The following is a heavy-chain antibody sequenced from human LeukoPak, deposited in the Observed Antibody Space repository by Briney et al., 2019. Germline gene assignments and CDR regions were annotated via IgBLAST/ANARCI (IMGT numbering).Heavy chain of an antibody. V-gene: IGHV4-39*01. CDR2: IYYSGST. J-gene: IGHJ4*02. CDR1: GGSISSRTYY. D-gene: IGHD1-1*01. Sequence: KPSETLSLTCTVSGGSISSRTYYWGWIRQPPGKGLEWIGTIYYSGSTYYNPSLKSRVTISVDTSKNQFSLKLTSVTAADTALYYCARHEGRLGRTGWYYFDYWGQGTLVTVSS. CDR3: ARHEGRLGRTGWYYFDY.